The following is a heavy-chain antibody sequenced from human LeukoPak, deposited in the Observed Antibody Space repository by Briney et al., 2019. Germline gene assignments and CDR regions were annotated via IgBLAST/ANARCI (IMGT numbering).Heavy chain of an antibody. CDR2: INHSGST. CDR1: GGSFSCYY. D-gene: IGHD1-26*01. V-gene: IGHV4-34*01. CDR3: ARDRTLSGSHGWFDP. Sequence: PSETLSLTCAVYGGSFSCYYWSWIRQPPGKGLEWIGEINHSGSTNYNPSLKSRVTISVDTSKNQSSLKLSSVTAADTAVYYCARDRTLSGSHGWFDPWGQGTLVTVSS. J-gene: IGHJ5*02.